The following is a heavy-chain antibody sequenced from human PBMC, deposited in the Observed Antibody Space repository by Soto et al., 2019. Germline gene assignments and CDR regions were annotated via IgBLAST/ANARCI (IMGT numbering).Heavy chain of an antibody. D-gene: IGHD1-26*01. Sequence: GGSLRLSCAASGFSFKDYYMTWVRQTPEKWLEWISTITSSGGNAYYAASVKGRFTISRDNSKSTVYLELNNLSAEDTAVYHCAKNQGVELVPLATVDCFDPWGQGXVVTVYS. CDR3: AKNQGVELVPLATVDCFDP. V-gene: IGHV3-23*05. CDR1: GFSFKDYY. CDR2: ITSSGGNA. J-gene: IGHJ5*02.